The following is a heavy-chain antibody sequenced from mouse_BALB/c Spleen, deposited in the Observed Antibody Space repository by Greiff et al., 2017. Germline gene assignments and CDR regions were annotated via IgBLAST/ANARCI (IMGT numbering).Heavy chain of an antibody. CDR1: GFNIKDTY. J-gene: IGHJ4*01. CDR2: IDPANGNT. D-gene: IGHD2-1*01. Sequence: VKLQQSGAELVKPGASVKLSCTASGFNIKDTYMHWVKQRPEQGLEWIGRIDPANGNTKYDPKFQGKATITADTSSNTAYLQLSSLTSEDTAVYYCARGRGLRGNYYAMDYWGQGTSVTVSS. CDR3: ARGRGLRGNYYAMDY. V-gene: IGHV14-3*02.